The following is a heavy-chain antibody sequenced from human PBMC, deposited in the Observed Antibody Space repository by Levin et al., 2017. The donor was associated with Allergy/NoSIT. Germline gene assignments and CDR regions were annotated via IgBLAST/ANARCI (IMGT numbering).Heavy chain of an antibody. CDR3: ARGPYSSSSPYYYGMDV. D-gene: IGHD6-6*01. CDR1: GFTVSSHY. J-gene: IGHJ6*02. CDR2: IYSGGST. Sequence: GESLKISCAASGFTVSSHYMSWVRQAPGKGLEWVSVIYSGGSTYYADSVKGRFTISRDNSKNTLYLQMNSLRAEDTAVYYCARGPYSSSSPYYYGMDVWGQGTTVTVSS. V-gene: IGHV3-66*01.